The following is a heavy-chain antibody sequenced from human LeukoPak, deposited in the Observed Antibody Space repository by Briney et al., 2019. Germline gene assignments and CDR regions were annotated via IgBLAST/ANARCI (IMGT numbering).Heavy chain of an antibody. CDR2: ISSSSSTI. Sequence: GGSLRLSCAASGFTFSSYSMNWVRQAPGKGLEWVSYISSSSSTIYYADSVKGRFTISRDNAKNSLYLQMNSLRAEDTAVYYCARDGPGYYVSSGYYSSYRYFDYWGQGTLVTVSS. V-gene: IGHV3-48*01. CDR1: GFTFSSYS. D-gene: IGHD3-22*01. J-gene: IGHJ4*02. CDR3: ARDGPGYYVSSGYYSSYRYFDY.